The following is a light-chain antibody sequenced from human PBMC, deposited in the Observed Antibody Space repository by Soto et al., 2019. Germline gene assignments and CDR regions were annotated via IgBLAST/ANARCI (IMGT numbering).Light chain of an antibody. CDR3: QTWGTGIHV. V-gene: IGLV4-69*01. Sequence: HVLTQSPSASASLGASVKLTCTLSSGHSSYAIAWHQQQPEKGPRYLMKLNSDGSHSKGDGIPDRFSGSSSGAERYLTISSLQSEDEADYYCQTWGTGIHVFGTGTKVTVL. CDR2: LNSDGSH. J-gene: IGLJ1*01. CDR1: SGHSSYA.